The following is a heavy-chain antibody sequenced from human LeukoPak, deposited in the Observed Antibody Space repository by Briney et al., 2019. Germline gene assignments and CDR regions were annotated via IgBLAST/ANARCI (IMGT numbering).Heavy chain of an antibody. V-gene: IGHV3-53*01. J-gene: IGHJ3*02. CDR1: GFAVITYY. Sequence: PGGSLRLSFAAPGFAVITYYMSWIPQAPGKGLEWVSMINTGGSTRYADSVKGRFTISRDNSKNTLYLQMNRLRAHDTALYYCSRETSQSHASDIWGQGTMVTVSS. D-gene: IGHD6-19*01. CDR2: INTGGST. CDR3: SRETSQSHASDI.